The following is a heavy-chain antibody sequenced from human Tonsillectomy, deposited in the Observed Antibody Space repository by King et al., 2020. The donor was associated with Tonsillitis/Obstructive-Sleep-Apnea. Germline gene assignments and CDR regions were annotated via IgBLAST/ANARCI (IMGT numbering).Heavy chain of an antibody. Sequence: QLQESGPGLVKPSETLSLTCTVSGGSISSYYWSWIRQPPGKGLEWIGYIYYSGSTNYNPSLKSRDTISVDTSKNQFSLKLSSVTAADTAVYYCARRSIVVVPAAIIDGYFDYWGQGTLVTVSS. CDR2: IYYSGST. CDR3: ARRSIVVVPAAIIDGYFDY. J-gene: IGHJ4*02. V-gene: IGHV4-59*08. D-gene: IGHD2-2*01. CDR1: GGSISSYY.